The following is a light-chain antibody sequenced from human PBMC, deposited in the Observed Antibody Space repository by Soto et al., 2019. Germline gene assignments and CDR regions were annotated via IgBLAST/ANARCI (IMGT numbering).Light chain of an antibody. J-gene: IGKJ5*01. CDR3: QQYDSVFT. CDR1: QSISSW. Sequence: DIQMTQSPSTLSASVGDRVTITCRASQSISSWLAWYQQKPGKAPKLLIYGASNLETGVPSRFSGSGSGTDFTFTISSLQAEDIATYFCQQYDSVFTFGQGTRLETK. V-gene: IGKV1-5*01. CDR2: GAS.